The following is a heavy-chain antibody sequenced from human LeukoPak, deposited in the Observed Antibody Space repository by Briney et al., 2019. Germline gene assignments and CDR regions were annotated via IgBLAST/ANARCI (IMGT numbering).Heavy chain of an antibody. CDR3: ARIFDY. J-gene: IGHJ4*02. CDR2: IVHDGNNK. V-gene: IGHV3-30*03. CDR1: GFTFNSYG. Sequence: GGSLRLSCAASGFTFNSYGMHWVRQAPGKGLEWVAVIVHDGNNKYYADSVKGRFTISRDNSKNTLYLQMNGLRPEDTAVYYCARIFDYWGQGTLVTVSS.